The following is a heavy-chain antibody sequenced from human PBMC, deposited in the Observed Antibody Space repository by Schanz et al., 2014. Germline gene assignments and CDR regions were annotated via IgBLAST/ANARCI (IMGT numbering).Heavy chain of an antibody. J-gene: IGHJ4*02. Sequence: QVQLVESGGGVVQPGRSLRLSCAASGFPFRSYGMHWVRQAPGKGLEWVAVISDDGSRRHYADFVTGRFTISRDNSKDTVYLQMNSLRAEDTAVYYCARDLAGGGNDVWGQGTLVTVSS. CDR2: ISDDGSRR. V-gene: IGHV3-30*04. CDR1: GFPFRSYG. CDR3: ARDLAGGGNDV. D-gene: IGHD2-15*01.